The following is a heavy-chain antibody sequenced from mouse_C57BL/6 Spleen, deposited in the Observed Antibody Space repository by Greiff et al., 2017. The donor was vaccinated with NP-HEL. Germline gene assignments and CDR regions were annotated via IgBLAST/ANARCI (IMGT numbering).Heavy chain of an antibody. Sequence: EVQLVESGGGLVQPGGSLKLSCAASGFTFSDYGMAWVRQAPRKGPEWVAFISNLAYSIYYADTVTGRFTISRENAKNTLYLEMSSLRSEDTAMYYCARGNGYPYWYFDVWGTGTTVTVSS. CDR2: ISNLAYSI. CDR3: ARGNGYPYWYFDV. V-gene: IGHV5-15*01. J-gene: IGHJ1*03. CDR1: GFTFSDYG. D-gene: IGHD2-2*01.